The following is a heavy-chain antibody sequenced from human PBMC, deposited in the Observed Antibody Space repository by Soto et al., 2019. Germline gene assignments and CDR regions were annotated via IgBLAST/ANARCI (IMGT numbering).Heavy chain of an antibody. CDR2: IYYSGST. CDR3: ARLFGILGWYYGMDD. D-gene: IGHD3-3*01. V-gene: IGHV4-59*01. CDR1: GGSISSYY. J-gene: IGHJ6*02. Sequence: SETLSLTCTVSGGSISSYYWSWIRQPPGKGLEWIGYIYYSGSTNYNPSLKSRVTISVDTSKNQFSLKLSSVTAADTAVYYCARLFGILGWYYGMDDWGQGTTVTVSS.